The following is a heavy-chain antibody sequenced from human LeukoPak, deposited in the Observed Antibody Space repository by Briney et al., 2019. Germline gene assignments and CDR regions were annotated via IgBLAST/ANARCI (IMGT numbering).Heavy chain of an antibody. CDR3: ARGVDYYENSGTIDY. Sequence: GGSLRLSCAASGFTFSSNWMHWVRQAPGKGLEWVAIIWYDGSNKKYEDSVKGRFTISRDNSKNTLYLQMNSLRAEDTAVYYCARGVDYYENSGTIDYWGQGTLVTVSS. CDR1: GFTFSSNW. J-gene: IGHJ4*02. D-gene: IGHD3-22*01. CDR2: IWYDGSNK. V-gene: IGHV3-33*08.